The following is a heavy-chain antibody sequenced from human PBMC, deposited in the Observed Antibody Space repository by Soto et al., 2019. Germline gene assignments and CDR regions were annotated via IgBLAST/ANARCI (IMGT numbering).Heavy chain of an antibody. D-gene: IGHD3-10*01. Sequence: TLSLTCTVSGGSISSYYWSWIRQPPGKGLEWIGYIYYSGSTNYNPSLKSRVTISVDTSKNQFSLKLSSVTAADTAVYYCARDYGSGKYYYGMDVWGQGTTVTVSS. CDR2: IYYSGST. CDR3: ARDYGSGKYYYGMDV. CDR1: GGSISSYY. V-gene: IGHV4-59*01. J-gene: IGHJ6*02.